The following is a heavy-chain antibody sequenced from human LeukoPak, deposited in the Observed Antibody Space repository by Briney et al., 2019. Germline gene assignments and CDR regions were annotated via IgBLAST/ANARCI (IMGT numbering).Heavy chain of an antibody. J-gene: IGHJ5*02. D-gene: IGHD2-21*02. CDR3: AKVDAGPYCGGDCYSKWFDP. Sequence: PGRSLRLSCAASGFTFNNYGMHWVRQAPGKGLEWVAVVSNDERNKYYGDSVKGRFTVSRDNSKNTLYLQMNSLRVEDTAVYYCAKVDAGPYCGGDCYSKWFDPWGQGTLVTVSS. CDR1: GFTFNNYG. V-gene: IGHV3-30*18. CDR2: VSNDERNK.